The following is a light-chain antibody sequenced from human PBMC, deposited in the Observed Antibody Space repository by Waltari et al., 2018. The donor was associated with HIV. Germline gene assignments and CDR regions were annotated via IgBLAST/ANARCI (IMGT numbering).Light chain of an antibody. Sequence: EIVLTQSPGTLSLSPGERATLSCRASQSVSNNYLAWYQQKPGQTHRLLSYDASSRATGIPDRFSGSGSGTDFTLTINRLEPEDFVVYYCQHYENSPPTFGQGTKVEIK. CDR2: DAS. CDR3: QHYENSPPT. CDR1: QSVSNNY. V-gene: IGKV3-20*01. J-gene: IGKJ1*01.